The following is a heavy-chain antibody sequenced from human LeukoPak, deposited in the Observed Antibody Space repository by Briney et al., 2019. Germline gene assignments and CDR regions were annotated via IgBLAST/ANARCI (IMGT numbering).Heavy chain of an antibody. CDR1: GFTFSSYS. CDR2: ISSSSSTI. D-gene: IGHD3-22*01. J-gene: IGHJ3*02. V-gene: IGHV3-48*01. Sequence: GGSLRLSCAASGFTFSSYSMKWVRQAPGKGLEWVSYISSSSSTIYYADSVKGRFTISRDNAKNSLYLQMNSLRAEDTAVYYCASSGYSNSFDIWGQGTMVTVSS. CDR3: ASSGYSNSFDI.